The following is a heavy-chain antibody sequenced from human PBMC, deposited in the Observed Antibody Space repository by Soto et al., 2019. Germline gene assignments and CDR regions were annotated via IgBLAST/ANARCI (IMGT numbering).Heavy chain of an antibody. CDR1: GFSFDEYA. D-gene: IGHD2-2*01. V-gene: IGHV3-9*01. J-gene: IGHJ6*03. CDR3: VKGFCSSTRCLSYSYMDV. Sequence: EVQLVESGGGLVQPGRSLRLSCAASGFSFDEYAMHWVRQAPGKGLEWVSGISRNSGTMGYGDSVKGRFTISRYNAKNSRQTQINTVGAEGTEFYHCVKGFCSSTRCLSYSYMDVGSKWTAVTVS. CDR2: ISRNSGTM.